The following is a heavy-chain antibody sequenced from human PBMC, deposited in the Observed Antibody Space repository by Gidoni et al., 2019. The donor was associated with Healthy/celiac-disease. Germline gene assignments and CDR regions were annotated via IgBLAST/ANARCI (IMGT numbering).Heavy chain of an antibody. CDR3: ARGPFSGLFDY. CDR2: INHSGST. J-gene: IGHJ4*02. D-gene: IGHD1-26*01. CDR1: GGSFSGYY. V-gene: IGHV4-34*01. Sequence: VQLQQWGAGLLKPSETLSLTCAVYGGSFSGYYWSWIRQPPGKGLEWIGEINHSGSTNYNPSLKSRVTISVDTSKNQFSLKLSSVTAADTAVYYCARGPFSGLFDYWGQGTLVTVSS.